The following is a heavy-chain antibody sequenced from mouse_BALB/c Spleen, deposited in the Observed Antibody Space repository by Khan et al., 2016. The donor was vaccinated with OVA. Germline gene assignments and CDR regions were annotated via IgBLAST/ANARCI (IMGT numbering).Heavy chain of an antibody. V-gene: IGHV3-2*02. CDR2: ISYSGNT. CDR1: GYSITSDYA. J-gene: IGHJ2*01. Sequence: VQLKESGPGLVKPSQSLSLTCTVTGYSITSDYAWNWIRQFPGNKLEWMGHISYSGNTKYNPSLKSRISVTRDTSKNQIFLQLNSVTAEDTATXYCARVYWGDFDHRGQG. CDR3: ARVYWGDFDH.